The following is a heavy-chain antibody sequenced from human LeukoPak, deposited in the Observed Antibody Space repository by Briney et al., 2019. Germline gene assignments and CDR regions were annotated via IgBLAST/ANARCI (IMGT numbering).Heavy chain of an antibody. CDR1: GFTFSSYA. V-gene: IGHV3-30*04. D-gene: IGHD3-3*01. J-gene: IGHJ4*02. CDR2: ISYDGSNK. Sequence: GGSLRLSCAASGFTFSSYAMHWVRQAPGKGLEWVAVISYDGSNKYYADSVKGRFTISRDNSKNTLYLQMNSLRAEDTAVYYCARGNYDFWSGIDYWGQGTLVTVSS. CDR3: ARGNYDFWSGIDY.